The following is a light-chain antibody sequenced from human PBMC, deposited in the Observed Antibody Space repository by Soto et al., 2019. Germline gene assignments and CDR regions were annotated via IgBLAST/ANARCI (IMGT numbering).Light chain of an antibody. Sequence: QSVLTQPPSASGTPGQRVTISCSGSSSNIGSNYVYWYQQLPGTAPKLLIYRNNQRPSGVPDRFSGSKSGASASLAISGLRSEDEADYDCAAWDDSLSAGVFGGGTKVTV. J-gene: IGLJ3*02. V-gene: IGLV1-47*01. CDR2: RNN. CDR1: SSNIGSNY. CDR3: AAWDDSLSAGV.